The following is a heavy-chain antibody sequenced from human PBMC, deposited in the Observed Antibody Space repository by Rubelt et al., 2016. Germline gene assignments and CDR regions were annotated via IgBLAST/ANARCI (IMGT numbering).Heavy chain of an antibody. J-gene: IGHJ4*02. D-gene: IGHD6-6*01. V-gene: IGHV4-59*08. CDR2: FYNTESTTERT. CDR1: GGSASPHY. CDR3: GRRPPSSSADPDY. Sequence: QVQLQESGPGLVKPSETLSLTCNVSGGSASPHYWSWVRQSPGKGLEWIGYFYNTESTTERTNYNPSLGSRVTISVDMSKDQLSLKRSSVTASDTAVYYCGRRPPSSSADPDYWGQGTLVTVSS.